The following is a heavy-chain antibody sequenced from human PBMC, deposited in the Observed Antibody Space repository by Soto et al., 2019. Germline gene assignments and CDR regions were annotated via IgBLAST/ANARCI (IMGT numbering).Heavy chain of an antibody. V-gene: IGHV3-30-3*01. D-gene: IGHD3-3*02. CDR1: GFTFSSYA. CDR2: ISYDGSNK. J-gene: IGHJ6*04. CDR3: ARVWTPPPYISSLLYYYYYVMDV. Sequence: PGGSLRLSCAASGFTFSSYAMHWVRQAPGKGLEWVAVISYDGSNKYYADSVKGRFTISRDNSKNTLYLQMNSLRAEDTAVYYCARVWTPPPYISSLLYYYYYVMDVWGKGTTVTVSS.